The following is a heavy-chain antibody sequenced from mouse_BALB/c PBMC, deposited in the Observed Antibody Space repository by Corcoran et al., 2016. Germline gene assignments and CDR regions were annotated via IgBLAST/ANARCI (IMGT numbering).Heavy chain of an antibody. D-gene: IGHD1-1*01. J-gene: IGHJ4*01. CDR3: AGWCYYGSSYAMDY. V-gene: IGHV1-18*01. CDR1: GYTFTDYN. CDR2: INPNNGGT. Sequence: EVLLQQSGPELVKPGASVKIPCKASGYTFTDYNMDWVKQSHGKSLEWIGDINPNNGGTIYNQKFKGKATLTVDKSSSTAYMELRSLTSEDTAVYYCAGWCYYGSSYAMDYWGQGTSVIFSS.